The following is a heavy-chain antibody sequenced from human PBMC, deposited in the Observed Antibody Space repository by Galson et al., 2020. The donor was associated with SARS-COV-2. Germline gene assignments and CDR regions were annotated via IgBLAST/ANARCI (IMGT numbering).Heavy chain of an antibody. CDR1: GGSISSSSYY. Sequence: ETSETLSLTCTVSGGSISSSSYYWGWIRQPPGKGLEWIGSIYYSGSTYYNPSLKSRVTISVDTSKNQFSLKLSSVTAADTAVYYCARIPAATCPFYYYGMDVWGQGTTVTVSS. CDR3: ARIPAATCPFYYYGMDV. J-gene: IGHJ6*02. D-gene: IGHD6-13*01. CDR2: IYYSGST. V-gene: IGHV4-39*01.